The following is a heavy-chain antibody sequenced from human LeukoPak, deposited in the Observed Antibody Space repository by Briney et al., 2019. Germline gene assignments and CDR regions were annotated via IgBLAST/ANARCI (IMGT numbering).Heavy chain of an antibody. Sequence: GASVKVSCKASGYTFISYGISWVRQAPGQRLEWMGWINAGNGNTKYSQKFQGRVTITRDTSASTAYMELSSLRSEDTAVYYCARDPNLGYSSSWYPPDYWGQGTLVTVSS. D-gene: IGHD6-13*01. J-gene: IGHJ4*02. CDR2: INAGNGNT. CDR3: ARDPNLGYSSSWYPPDY. CDR1: GYTFISYG. V-gene: IGHV1-3*01.